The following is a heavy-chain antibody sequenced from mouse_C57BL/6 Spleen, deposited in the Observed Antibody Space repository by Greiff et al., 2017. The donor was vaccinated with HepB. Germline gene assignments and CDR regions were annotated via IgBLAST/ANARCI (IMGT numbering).Heavy chain of an antibody. D-gene: IGHD4-1*01. V-gene: IGHV5-12*01. CDR2: ISNGGGST. CDR3: ARPGTGIDAMDY. J-gene: IGHJ4*01. Sequence: EVKVEESGGGLVQPGGSLKLSCAASGFTFSDYYMYWVRQTPEKRLEWVAYISNGGGSTYYPDTVKGRFTISRDNAKNTLYLQMSRLKSEDTAMYYCARPGTGIDAMDYWGQGTSVTVSS. CDR1: GFTFSDYY.